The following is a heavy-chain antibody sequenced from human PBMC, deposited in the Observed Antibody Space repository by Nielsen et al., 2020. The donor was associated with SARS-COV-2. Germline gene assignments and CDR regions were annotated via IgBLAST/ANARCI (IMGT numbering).Heavy chain of an antibody. D-gene: IGHD2-2*01. CDR3: VREGSGVVPGPLGIGMWYYHHYMDV. V-gene: IGHV1-18*04. CDR2: ISADNGNT. CDR1: GYTFTSYN. Sequence: ASVKVSCKASGYTFTSYNINWVRQAPGQGLEWMGRISADNGNTVYAQRLQGRVTMTTDSSTSTAYMELRSLRSDDTAVYYCVREGSGVVPGPLGIGMWYYHHYMDVWGKGTTVTVSS. J-gene: IGHJ6*03.